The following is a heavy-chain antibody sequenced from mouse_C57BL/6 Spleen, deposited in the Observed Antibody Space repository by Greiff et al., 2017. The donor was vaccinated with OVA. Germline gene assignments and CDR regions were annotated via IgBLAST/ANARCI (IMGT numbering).Heavy chain of an antibody. D-gene: IGHD2-1*01. V-gene: IGHV5-17*01. CDR2: ISSGSSTI. CDR3: ARRTYGNYFDY. CDR1: GFTFSDYG. J-gene: IGHJ2*01. Sequence: VQLKKSGGGLVKPGGSLKLSCAASGFTFSDYGMHWVRQAPEKGLEWVAYISSGSSTIYYADTVKGRFTISRDNAKNTLFLQMTRLRSEDTAMYYCARRTYGNYFDYWGQGTTLTVSS.